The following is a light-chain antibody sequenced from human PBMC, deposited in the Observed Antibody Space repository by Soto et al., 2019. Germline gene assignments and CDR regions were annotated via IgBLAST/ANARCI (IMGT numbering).Light chain of an antibody. J-gene: IGLJ1*01. CDR2: SNN. CDR3: EAWDDSLNAYV. Sequence: QSVLTQPPSASGAPGQWVSISCSGSSSSIGSNAVNWYQQLPGTAPTLLIYSNNQRPSGVPARFSGSKSGTSASLAISGLQSEDEADFYCEAWDDSLNAYVFGTGTTVTVL. V-gene: IGLV1-44*01. CDR1: SSSIGSNA.